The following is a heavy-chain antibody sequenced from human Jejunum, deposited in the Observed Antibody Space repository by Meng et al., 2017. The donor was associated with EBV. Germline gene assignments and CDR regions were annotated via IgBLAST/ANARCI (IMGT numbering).Heavy chain of an antibody. CDR1: GYSISISNW. D-gene: IGHD3-3*01. J-gene: IGHJ4*02. Sequence: AHVRVARPELEKLSVTPSLTCAVAGYSISISNWGSGVSQTPGKGLEWSGAIYHSGTTNDNPSLKSRATISVEKSKNLFSLKLSSVTAADTAVYYCARYGSGYFPALWYWGQGTLVTVSS. V-gene: IGHV4-4*02. CDR2: IYHSGTT. CDR3: ARYGSGYFPALWY.